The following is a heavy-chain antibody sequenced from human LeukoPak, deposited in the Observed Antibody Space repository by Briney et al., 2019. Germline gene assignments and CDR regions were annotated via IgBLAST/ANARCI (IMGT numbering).Heavy chain of an antibody. Sequence: SETLSLTCTVSGGSISSSSYYWGWIRQPPGKGLEWIGSIYYSGSTYYNPSLKSRVTISVDMSKNQFSLKLSSVTAADTAVYYCATTPPGGYDFWSGYYSNWGQGTLVTVSS. V-gene: IGHV4-39*07. CDR2: IYYSGST. CDR3: ATTPPGGYDFWSGYYSN. J-gene: IGHJ4*02. D-gene: IGHD3-3*01. CDR1: GGSISSSSYY.